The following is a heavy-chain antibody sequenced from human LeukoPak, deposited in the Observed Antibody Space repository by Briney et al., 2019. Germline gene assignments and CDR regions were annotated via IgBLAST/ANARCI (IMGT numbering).Heavy chain of an antibody. CDR1: GGSISNGGYY. D-gene: IGHD6-13*01. V-gene: IGHV4-31*03. J-gene: IGHJ4*02. CDR3: AREVLYSSRWYYFDN. CDR2: IYYSGTT. Sequence: SETLSLTCTVSGGSISNGGYYWNWIRQHPGKGLEWIGCIYYSGTTFYNPSLKSRVTISVDTSKNQFSLNLSSVTAADAAVYYCAREVLYSSRWYYFDNWGQGTLVTVSS.